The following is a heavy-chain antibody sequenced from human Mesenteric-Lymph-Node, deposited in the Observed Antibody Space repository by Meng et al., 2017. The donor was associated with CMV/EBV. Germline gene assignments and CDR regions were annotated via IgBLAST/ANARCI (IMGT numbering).Heavy chain of an antibody. CDR2: IWYDGINK. D-gene: IGHD2-2*01. J-gene: IGHJ5*02. CDR1: FPFRRYA. V-gene: IGHV3-33*06. Sequence: FPFRRYALHWVRQPPGKGLEWVAVIWYDGINKYYADSVKGRFIISRDNSKNTLYLQGNSLRAEDTAVYFCAKDSGSVVPAARSWFDPRGQGTLVTVSS. CDR3: AKDSGSVVPAARSWFDP.